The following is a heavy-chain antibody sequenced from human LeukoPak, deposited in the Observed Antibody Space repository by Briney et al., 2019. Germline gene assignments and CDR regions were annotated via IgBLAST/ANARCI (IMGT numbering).Heavy chain of an antibody. D-gene: IGHD6-6*01. J-gene: IGHJ4*02. CDR3: ATSPGLGYSSSLTGVDY. V-gene: IGHV3-30*02. CDR2: IRYDGSNK. CDR1: GFIFSGYD. Sequence: GGSLRLSCAASGFIFSGYDMHWVRQAPGKGLEWVTFIRYDGSNKDYADSVKGRFIISRDNSKNTLYLQMNSLRAEDTAVYYCATSPGLGYSSSLTGVDYWGQGTLVTVSS.